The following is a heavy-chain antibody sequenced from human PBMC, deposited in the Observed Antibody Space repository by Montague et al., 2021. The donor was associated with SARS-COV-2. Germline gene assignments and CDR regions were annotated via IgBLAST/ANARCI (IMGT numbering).Heavy chain of an antibody. CDR1: GGSISGDNYY. CDR2: IYYTGST. D-gene: IGHD7-27*01. CDR3: ARNRGWGSRGAGYIDL. J-gene: IGHJ2*01. Sequence: TLSLTCTVSGGSISGDNYYWTWIRQHPGKGLEWIAYIYYTGSTXYNPSLQSRLRTSLDTPKNQFSLTLTSVTAADTAIYYCARNRGWGSRGAGYIDLWGRGTLVTVSS. V-gene: IGHV4-31*03.